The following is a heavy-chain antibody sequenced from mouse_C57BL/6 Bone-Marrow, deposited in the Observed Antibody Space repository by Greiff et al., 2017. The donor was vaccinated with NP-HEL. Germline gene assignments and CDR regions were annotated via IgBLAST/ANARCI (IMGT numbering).Heavy chain of an antibody. J-gene: IGHJ2*01. CDR1: GYAFSSSW. CDR2: IYPGDGDT. CDR3: AREGHFDY. Sequence: QVQLQQSGPELVKPGASVKISCKASGYAFSSSWMNWVKQRPGKGLEWIGRIYPGDGDTNYNGKFKGKATLTADKSSSTAYMQPSSLTSEDSAVYFCAREGHFDYWGQGTTLTVSS. V-gene: IGHV1-82*01.